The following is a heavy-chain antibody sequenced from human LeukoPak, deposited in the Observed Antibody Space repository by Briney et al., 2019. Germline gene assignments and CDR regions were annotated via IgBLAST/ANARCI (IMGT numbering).Heavy chain of an antibody. CDR1: GGSISSGDYY. D-gene: IGHD3-3*01. CDR2: IYYSGST. V-gene: IGHV4-30-4*08. Sequence: PSQTLSLTCTVSGGSISSGDYYWSWIRQPPGKGLEWIGYIYYSGSTYHNPSLKSRVTISVDTSKNQFSLKLSSVTAADTAVYCCARALFDYDFWGGYYRGHYYYYYMDVWGKGTTVTVSS. J-gene: IGHJ6*03. CDR3: ARALFDYDFWGGYYRGHYYYYYMDV.